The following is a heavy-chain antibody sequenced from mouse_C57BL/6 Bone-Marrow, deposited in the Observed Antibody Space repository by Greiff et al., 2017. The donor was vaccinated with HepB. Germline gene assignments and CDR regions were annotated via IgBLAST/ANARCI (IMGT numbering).Heavy chain of an antibody. CDR3: TRDQRYYYGSSRHWYFDV. CDR1: EFTFSSYA. D-gene: IGHD1-1*01. CDR2: ISSGGDYI. Sequence: EVKLMESGEGLVKPGGSLKLSCAASEFTFSSYAMSWVRQTPEKRLEWVAYISSGGDYIYYADTVKGRFTISRDNARNTLYLQMSSLKSEDTAMYYCTRDQRYYYGSSRHWYFDVWGTGTTVTVSS. J-gene: IGHJ1*03. V-gene: IGHV5-9-1*02.